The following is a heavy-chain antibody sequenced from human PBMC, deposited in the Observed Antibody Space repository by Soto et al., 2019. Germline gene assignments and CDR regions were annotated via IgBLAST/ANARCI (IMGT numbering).Heavy chain of an antibody. V-gene: IGHV3-23*01. CDR3: AKAPSESLDIVLMVYVIYFDY. J-gene: IGHJ4*02. Sequence: LSLTCAASGFTFSSYAMSWVRQAPGKGLEWVSAISGSGGSTYYADSVKGRFTISRDNSKNTLYLQMNSLRAEDTAVYYCAKAPSESLDIVLMVYVIYFDYWGQGTLVTVSS. CDR1: GFTFSSYA. D-gene: IGHD2-8*01. CDR2: ISGSGGST.